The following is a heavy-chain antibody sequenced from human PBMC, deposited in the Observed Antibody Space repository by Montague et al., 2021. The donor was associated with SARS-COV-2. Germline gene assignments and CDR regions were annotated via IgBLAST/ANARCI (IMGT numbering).Heavy chain of an antibody. CDR1: GGSISSSSYY. CDR2: IYYSGXT. D-gene: IGHD3-22*01. J-gene: IGHJ6*02. CDR3: ARDTRITMIVVVQGYGMDV. Sequence: SETLSLTCTVSGGSISSSSYYWGWIRQPPGKGLEWIGSIYYSGXTXYXXXXKXRVTISVDTSKNQFSLKLSSVTAADTAVYYCARDTRITMIVVVQGYGMDVWGQGTKVTVSS. V-gene: IGHV4-39*07.